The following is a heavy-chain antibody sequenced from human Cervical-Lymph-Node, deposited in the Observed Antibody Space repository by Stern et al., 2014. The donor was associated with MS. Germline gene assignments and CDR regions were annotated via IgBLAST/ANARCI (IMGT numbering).Heavy chain of an antibody. V-gene: IGHV3-23*04. J-gene: IGHJ1*01. Sequence: EVQLEESGGGVVQPGGSLRLSCAASGFTFISYTMSWVRLAPGKGLEWVSTISGSGGNTYYADSVKGRFTISRDNSKSTLFLLMNTLRAEDTAVYYCAKNIYYDSSQPQYFQYWGQGSPVTVSS. D-gene: IGHD3-22*01. CDR3: AKNIYYDSSQPQYFQY. CDR2: ISGSGGNT. CDR1: GFTFISYT.